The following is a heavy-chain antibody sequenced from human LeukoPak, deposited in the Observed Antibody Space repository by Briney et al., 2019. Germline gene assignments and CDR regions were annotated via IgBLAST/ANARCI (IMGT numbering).Heavy chain of an antibody. V-gene: IGHV3-7*01. CDR1: EFTFSDYW. D-gene: IGHD5-18*01. CDR3: ARSDGWLIRY. CDR2: IKQDGSVK. J-gene: IGHJ4*02. Sequence: PGGSLRLSCAVSEFTFSDYWMNWVRQAPGKGLEWVANIKQDGSVKNYVDSVKGRFTISRDNAKNSLSLQMNSLRAEDTAMYYCARSDGWLIRYWGQGSLVTVSS.